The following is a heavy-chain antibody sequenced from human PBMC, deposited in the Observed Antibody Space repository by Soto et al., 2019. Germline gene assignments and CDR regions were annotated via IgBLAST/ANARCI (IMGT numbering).Heavy chain of an antibody. CDR2: IYYSGST. CDR3: ARHYAPYYYDSSGYYLNRLAP. V-gene: IGHV4-39*01. CDR1: GGSISSSSYY. J-gene: IGHJ5*02. D-gene: IGHD3-22*01. Sequence: PSETLSLTCTVSGGSISSSSYYWGWIRQPPGKGLEWIGSIYYSGSTYYSPSLKSRVTISVDTSKNQFSLKLSSVTAADTAVYYCARHYAPYYYDSSGYYLNRLAPRAQRTLVTVSS.